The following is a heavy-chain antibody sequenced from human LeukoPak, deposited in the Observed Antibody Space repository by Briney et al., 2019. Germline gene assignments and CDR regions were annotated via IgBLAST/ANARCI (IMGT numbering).Heavy chain of an antibody. CDR1: GFTVSSNY. CDR3: ARGNYYGMDV. J-gene: IGHJ6*02. Sequence: GGSLRLSCAVSGFTVSSNYMNWVRQAPGKGLEWVSGINRDGSTTTYADSVKGRFTVSRDNAKNTLYLQMNSLRAEDTAVYYCARGNYYGMDVWGQGTTVTVSS. D-gene: IGHD2/OR15-2a*01. CDR2: INRDGSTT. V-gene: IGHV3-74*03.